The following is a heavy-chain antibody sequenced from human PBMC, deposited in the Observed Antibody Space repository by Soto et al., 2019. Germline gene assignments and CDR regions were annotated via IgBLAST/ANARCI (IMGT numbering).Heavy chain of an antibody. CDR2: INHSGST. CDR1: GGSFSGYY. CDR3: ARASPYCSCGSCYPVYYYYYYGMDV. J-gene: IGHJ6*02. D-gene: IGHD2-15*01. V-gene: IGHV4-34*01. Sequence: PSETLSLTCAVYGGSFSGYYWSWIRQPPGKGLEWIGEINHSGSTNYNPSLKSRVTISVDTSKNQFSLKLSSVTAADTAVYYCARASPYCSCGSCYPVYYYYYYGMDVWGQGTTVTVSS.